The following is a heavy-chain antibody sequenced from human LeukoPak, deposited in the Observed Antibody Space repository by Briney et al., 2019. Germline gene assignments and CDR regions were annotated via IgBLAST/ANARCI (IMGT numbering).Heavy chain of an antibody. J-gene: IGHJ4*02. V-gene: IGHV4-30-2*01. CDR3: ARDCSASCYTGLDY. CDR2: IYHSGST. Sequence: SETLSLTCTVSGVSISSGVYYWSCIRQPPGKGLECIGYIYHSGSTYYNPSLKSRVTISVDRSKNQFSLKLNSVTAADTAVYYCARDCSASCYTGLDYWGQGTLVTVSS. D-gene: IGHD2-2*02. CDR1: GVSISSGVYY.